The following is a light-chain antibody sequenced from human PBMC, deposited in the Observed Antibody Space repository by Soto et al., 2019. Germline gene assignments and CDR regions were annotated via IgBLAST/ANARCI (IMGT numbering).Light chain of an antibody. Sequence: QSALTQPASVSGSPGQSIAISCTGTSSDVGRYKSVAWYQQHPGRAPKLMMYDDSDRPLGVSDRFSGAKSGNTASLTITGLHAEDEADYYCSSYTTTKTRVFGAGTKVTVL. CDR2: DDS. CDR3: SSYTTTKTRV. CDR1: SSDVGRYKS. J-gene: IGLJ1*01. V-gene: IGLV2-14*03.